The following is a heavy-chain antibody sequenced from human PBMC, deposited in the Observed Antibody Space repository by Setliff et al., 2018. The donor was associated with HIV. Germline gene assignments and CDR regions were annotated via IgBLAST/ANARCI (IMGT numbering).Heavy chain of an antibody. CDR1: GYSFSDYY. D-gene: IGHD4-17*01. Sequence: ASVKVSCKASGYSFSDYYMHWVQQAPGKGLEWMGRVDPEDDETIYAEKFQDRVTITADTSKDTAYMELNRLRSEDTALYYCAGANHGDYAIGPDYYYYGMDVWGQGTTVTVSS. CDR3: AGANHGDYAIGPDYYYYGMDV. CDR2: VDPEDDET. J-gene: IGHJ6*02. V-gene: IGHV1-69-2*01.